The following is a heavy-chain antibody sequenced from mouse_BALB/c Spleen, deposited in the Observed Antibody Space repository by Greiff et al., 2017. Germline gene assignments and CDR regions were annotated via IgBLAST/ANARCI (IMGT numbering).Heavy chain of an antibody. D-gene: IGHD1-1*01. J-gene: IGHJ3*01. V-gene: IGHV2-6-7*01. CDR2: IWGDGST. CDR3: ARENYYGSSRWFAY. Sequence: QVQLQQSGPGLVAPSQSLSITCTVSGFSLTGYGVNWVRQPPGKGLEWLGMIWGDGSTDYNSALKSRLSISKDNSKSQVFLKMNSLQTDDTARYYCARENYYGSSRWFAYWGQGTLVTVSA. CDR1: GFSLTGYG.